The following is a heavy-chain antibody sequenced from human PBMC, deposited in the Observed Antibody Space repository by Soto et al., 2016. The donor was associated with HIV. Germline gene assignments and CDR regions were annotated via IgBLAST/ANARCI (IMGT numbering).Heavy chain of an antibody. CDR1: EFTFSNAW. D-gene: IGHD6-25*01. Sequence: EVQLVESGGGLVKPGGSLRLSCAASEFTFSNAWMSWVRQAPGKGPEWVGRIRSKDDGDRRDYAAPVKGRFTISRDDSKNTLYLRMDSLKNEDTAVYYCTTAPLGGSDIYRDIWGLGTMVIVSS. CDR2: IRSKDDGDRR. V-gene: IGHV3-15*01. J-gene: IGHJ3*02. CDR3: TTAPLGGSDIYRDI.